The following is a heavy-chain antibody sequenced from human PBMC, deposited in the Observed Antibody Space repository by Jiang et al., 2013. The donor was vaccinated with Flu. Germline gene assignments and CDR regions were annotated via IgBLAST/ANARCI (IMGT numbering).Heavy chain of an antibody. D-gene: IGHD3-22*01. CDR2: IIPIFGTA. CDR3: ASPNYYDSSGYYLDAFDI. V-gene: IGHV1-69*01. Sequence: KPGSSVKVSCKASGGTFSSYAISWVRQAPGQGLEWMGGIIPIFGTANYAQKFQGRVTITADESTSTAYMELSSLRSEDTAVYYCASPNYYDSSGYYLDAFDIWGQGTMVTVSS. J-gene: IGHJ3*02. CDR1: GGTFSSYA.